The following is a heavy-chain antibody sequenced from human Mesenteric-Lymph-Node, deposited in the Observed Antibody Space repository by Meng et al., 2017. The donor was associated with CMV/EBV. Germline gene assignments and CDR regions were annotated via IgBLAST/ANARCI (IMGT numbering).Heavy chain of an antibody. CDR2: ISWNSGSR. J-gene: IGHJ6*02. D-gene: IGHD3-16*01. CDR3: AKDKTFLRSGGMDV. Sequence: GGSLRLSCTASGFTFDDYAMHWVRQAPGKGLEWVSTISWNSGSRDYADSVKGRFTISRDNAKNSLSLQMNSLRGDDTALYYCAKDKTFLRSGGMDVWGQGTTVIVSS. V-gene: IGHV3-9*01. CDR1: GFTFDDYA.